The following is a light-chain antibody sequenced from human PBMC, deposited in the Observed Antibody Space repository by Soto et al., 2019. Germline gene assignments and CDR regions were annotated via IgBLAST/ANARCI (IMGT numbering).Light chain of an antibody. Sequence: HSPSAVSFPTRERPTLSYRDSQSVSSYLAWYQQKPGQGPRLLSYDAFNRGTCMPARFSGSGAGTDFTLTISSLEPEDVTVYYCQQRSNWPPLTFGGGTKVDIK. CDR1: QSVSSY. CDR2: DAF. CDR3: QQRSNWPPLT. V-gene: IGKV3-11*01. J-gene: IGKJ4*01.